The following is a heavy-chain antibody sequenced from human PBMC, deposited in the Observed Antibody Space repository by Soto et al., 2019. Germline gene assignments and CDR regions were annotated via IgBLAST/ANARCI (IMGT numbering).Heavy chain of an antibody. CDR1: GYTFIDYY. CDR2: INPDTDDT. J-gene: IGHJ6*02. D-gene: IGHD3-22*01. V-gene: IGHV1-2*02. CDR3: ARDYFDRSGLYGMDL. Sequence: ASVKVSCKASGYTFIDYYMHWVRQAPGQGLERMGWINPDTDDTHYAQKFQGRLIMTRDTSINTVYMELSRLTSDDTAVYYCARDYFDRSGLYGMDLWGQGTTVTVSS.